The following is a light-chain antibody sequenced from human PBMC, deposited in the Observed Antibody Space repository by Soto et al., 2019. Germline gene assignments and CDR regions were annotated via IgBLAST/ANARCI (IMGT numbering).Light chain of an antibody. CDR2: DAS. CDR3: QQRSNCPWT. J-gene: IGKJ1*01. V-gene: IGKV3-11*01. Sequence: ESMLTQSPATLSSSPGERATLSCRASQSVSSYLAWYQQKPGQAPRLLIYDASNRASGVPSRFSGSGSGTDFTLTISSLEPDDFAVYYCQQRSNCPWTFGQGTKVDIK. CDR1: QSVSSY.